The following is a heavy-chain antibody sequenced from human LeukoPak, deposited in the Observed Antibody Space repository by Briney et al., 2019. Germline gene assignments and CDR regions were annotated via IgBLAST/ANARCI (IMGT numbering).Heavy chain of an antibody. Sequence: ASVKVSCKASGYTFTSYDINWVRQATGQGLEWMGWMNPNSGNTGYAQKFQGRVTMTRNTSISTAYMELSSLRSEDTAVYYCARGTLLWFGELIHAYYYYGMDVWGQGTTVTVSS. CDR1: GYTFTSYD. CDR2: MNPNSGNT. D-gene: IGHD3-10*01. J-gene: IGHJ6*02. V-gene: IGHV1-8*01. CDR3: ARGTLLWFGELIHAYYYYGMDV.